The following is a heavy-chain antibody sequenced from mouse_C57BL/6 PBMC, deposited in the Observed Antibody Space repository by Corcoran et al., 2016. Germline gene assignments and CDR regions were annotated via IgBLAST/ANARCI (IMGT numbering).Heavy chain of an antibody. J-gene: IGHJ4*01. CDR2: INPNNGGT. Sequence: EVQLQQSGPELVKPGASVKISCKASGYTFTDYYMNWVKQSHGKSLEWIGDINPNNGGTSYNQKFKGKATLTVDKSSSTAYMELRSLTSEDSAVYYCARNIPYYYGSSLYAMDYWGQGTSVTVSS. CDR1: GYTFTDYY. V-gene: IGHV1-26*01. D-gene: IGHD1-1*01. CDR3: ARNIPYYYGSSLYAMDY.